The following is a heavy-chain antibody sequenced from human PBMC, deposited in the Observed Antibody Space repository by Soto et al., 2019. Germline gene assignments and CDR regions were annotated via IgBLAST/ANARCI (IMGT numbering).Heavy chain of an antibody. J-gene: IGHJ3*01. Sequence: PGRXLRLPCAASGFTFEDYAMHWVRQAPGKGLEWGSGIRWNSGSIGYADSVKGRFTISRDNAKNTLYLQMHRLRAEDTALYFCVRDRGYPDSFDVWGRGTMVNVSS. CDR3: VRDRGYPDSFDV. CDR2: IRWNSGSI. CDR1: GFTFEDYA. V-gene: IGHV3-9*01. D-gene: IGHD1-1*01.